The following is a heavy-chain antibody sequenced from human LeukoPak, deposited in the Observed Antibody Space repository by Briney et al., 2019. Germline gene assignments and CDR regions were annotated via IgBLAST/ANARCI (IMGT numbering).Heavy chain of an antibody. CDR3: ARAGYSNGWYASWFDP. D-gene: IGHD6-19*01. CDR2: VNWNGGST. Sequence: SGGSLRLSCAASGFTFDDYGMSWVRQVPGKGLEWVSGVNWNGGSTGYADSVKGRFTISRDNAKNSLYLQMNRLRAGDTALYYCARAGYSNGWYASWFDPWGQGTLDTVSS. CDR1: GFTFDDYG. V-gene: IGHV3-20*04. J-gene: IGHJ5*02.